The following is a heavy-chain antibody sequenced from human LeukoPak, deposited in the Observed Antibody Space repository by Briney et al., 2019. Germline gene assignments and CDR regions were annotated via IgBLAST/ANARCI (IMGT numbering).Heavy chain of an antibody. CDR3: ARASRVTFGGVIDN. D-gene: IGHD3-16*02. CDR2: ISGSGGGT. CDR1: GFTFKNYA. J-gene: IGHJ4*02. Sequence: GGSLRLSCTASGFTFKNYAMNWVRQAPGKGPEWVSGISGSGGGTNYADSVRGRLTISRDNSKNTLNLQMNSLRVDDTAVYYCARASRVTFGGVIDNWGQGTLVTVSS. V-gene: IGHV3-23*01.